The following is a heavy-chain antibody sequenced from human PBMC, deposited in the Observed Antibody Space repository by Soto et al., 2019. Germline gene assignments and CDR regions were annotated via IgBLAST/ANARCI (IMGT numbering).Heavy chain of an antibody. Sequence: SETLSLTCAVYGGSFSGYYWSWIRQPPGKGLEWIGEINHSGSTNYNPSLKSRVTISVDTSKNQFSLKPSSVTAADTAVYYCARVPRKYYYDSSGWFDPWGQGTLVTVSS. D-gene: IGHD3-22*01. CDR2: INHSGST. V-gene: IGHV4-34*01. CDR1: GGSFSGYY. CDR3: ARVPRKYYYDSSGWFDP. J-gene: IGHJ5*02.